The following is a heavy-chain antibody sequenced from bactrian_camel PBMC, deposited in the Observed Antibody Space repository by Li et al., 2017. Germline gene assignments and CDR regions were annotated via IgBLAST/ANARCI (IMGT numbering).Heavy chain of an antibody. CDR3: AVDRAGDSANRMVTTCRTDEYRY. Sequence: VQLVESGGGLVQAGESLTLSCTVSGLTFDLYAMNWFRQAPGKEREGVAAIDNDGSTSYADSVAGRFTISRDNAKKIMYLQMDNLTPEDTAMYYCAVDRAGDSANRMVTTCRTDEYRYWGQGTQVTVS. CDR1: GLTFDLYA. V-gene: IGHV3S63*01. J-gene: IGHJ4*01. CDR2: IDNDGST. D-gene: IGHD7*01.